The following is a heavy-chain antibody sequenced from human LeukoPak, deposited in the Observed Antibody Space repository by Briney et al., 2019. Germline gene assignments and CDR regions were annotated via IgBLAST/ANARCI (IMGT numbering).Heavy chain of an antibody. J-gene: IGHJ4*02. V-gene: IGHV4-38-2*02. CDR1: GYSISSGYY. CDR2: IYHSGST. Sequence: SETLSLTCTVSGYSISSGYYWGWIRPPPGKGLEWIGSIYHSGSTYYNPSLKSRVTISVDTSKNQFSLKLSSVTAADTAVYYCFVRGYCSGGSCYSVWDYWGQGTLVTVSS. CDR3: FVRGYCSGGSCYSVWDY. D-gene: IGHD2-15*01.